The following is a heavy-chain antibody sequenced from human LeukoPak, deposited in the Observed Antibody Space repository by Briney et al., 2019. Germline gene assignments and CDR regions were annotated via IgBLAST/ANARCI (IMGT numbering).Heavy chain of an antibody. J-gene: IGHJ4*02. V-gene: IGHV3-30*01. CDR1: GFTFSSYA. Sequence: GGSLRLSCAASGFTFSSYAMHWVRQAPGKGLEWVAVISYDGSNKYYADSVKGRFTISRDNSKNTLYLQMNSLRAEDTAVYYCARDRITIFGVVITRWEFDYWGQGTLVTVSS. D-gene: IGHD3-3*01. CDR3: ARDRITIFGVVITRWEFDY. CDR2: ISYDGSNK.